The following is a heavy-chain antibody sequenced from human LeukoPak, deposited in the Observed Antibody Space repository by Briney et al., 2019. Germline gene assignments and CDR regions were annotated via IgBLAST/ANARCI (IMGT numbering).Heavy chain of an antibody. CDR3: ARDHVVDGLVFDY. J-gene: IGHJ4*02. Sequence: PTGGSLRLSCAASGFTFSSHWMSWLRQAPGKGLEWVANINQDGSEKYYVDSVKGRFTISRDNAKNSLYLQMNTLSPEDTAIYYCARDHVVDGLVFDYWGQGTLVTVSS. CDR2: INQDGSEK. CDR1: GFTFSSHW. V-gene: IGHV3-7*01. D-gene: IGHD2-15*01.